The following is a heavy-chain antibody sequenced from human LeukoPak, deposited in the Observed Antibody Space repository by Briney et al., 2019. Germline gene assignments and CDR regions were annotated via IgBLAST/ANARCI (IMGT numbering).Heavy chain of an antibody. V-gene: IGHV3-21*04. Sequence: IPGESLRLSCAASGFSFSSYSMNWVREAPGKGLEWVSSISSSSSYIYYADSVKGRFTISRDNSKNTLYLQMNSLRAEDTAVYYCAKDHEAPYSSSWHLAEYFQHWGQGTLVTVSS. D-gene: IGHD6-13*01. CDR2: ISSSSSYI. CDR3: AKDHEAPYSSSWHLAEYFQH. CDR1: GFSFSSYS. J-gene: IGHJ1*01.